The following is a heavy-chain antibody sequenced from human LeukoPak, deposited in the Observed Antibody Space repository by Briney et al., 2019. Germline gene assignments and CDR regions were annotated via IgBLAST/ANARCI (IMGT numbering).Heavy chain of an antibody. V-gene: IGHV4-59*02. J-gene: IGHJ3*01. CDR1: GGSVNSHF. Sequence: SETLSLTCTFSGGSVNSHFCSWVRHSPGKERGWIGYYYYGGSTLYNPPLSSRVTTSVDASKNHFFLRLNSVTATDTGVYYCAIMGSAYGNAFDVWGQGTMVTVSP. CDR3: AIMGSAYGNAFDV. CDR2: YYYGGST. D-gene: IGHD3-3*01.